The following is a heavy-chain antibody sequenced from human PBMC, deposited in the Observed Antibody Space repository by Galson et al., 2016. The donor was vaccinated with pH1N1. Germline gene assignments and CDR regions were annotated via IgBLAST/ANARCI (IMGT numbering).Heavy chain of an antibody. J-gene: IGHJ4*02. CDR1: GGSVTSNTSY. CDR3: ARAFGAATSDY. D-gene: IGHD2-15*01. V-gene: IGHV4-61*01. Sequence: SETLSLTCTVSGGSVTSNTSYWSWIRQPPGKGLEWIAYISYTGSTDYNPSLKSRVTISLDTSKNQFSLNLTSVTAADTAVYYCARAFGAATSDYWGQGTQDTVSS. CDR2: ISYTGST.